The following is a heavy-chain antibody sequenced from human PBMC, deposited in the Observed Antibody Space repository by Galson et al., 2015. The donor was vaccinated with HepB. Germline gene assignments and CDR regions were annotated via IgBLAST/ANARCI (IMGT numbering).Heavy chain of an antibody. CDR3: VKDRGSSSWWGGYFDY. V-gene: IGHV3-64D*06. D-gene: IGHD6-13*01. Sequence: SLRLSCAVSGFTFSSYAMHWVRQAPGKGLEYVSAINRNGDSTYYADSVKGRFTVSRDNSKNTVCLQMSSLRTEDTAVYYCVKDRGSSSWWGGYFDYWGQGTLVTVSS. J-gene: IGHJ4*02. CDR2: INRNGDST. CDR1: GFTFSSYA.